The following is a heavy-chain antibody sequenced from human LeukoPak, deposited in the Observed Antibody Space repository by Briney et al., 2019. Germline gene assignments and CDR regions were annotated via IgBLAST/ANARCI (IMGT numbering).Heavy chain of an antibody. V-gene: IGHV1-8*01. CDR2: MNPNTGNT. D-gene: IGHD3-22*01. CDR1: GYTFTSHD. CDR3: ARDSQYYYDSSGYRHFDY. Sequence: GASVKVSCKASGYTFTSHDINWVRQAAGQGLEWMGWMNPNTGNTAYAQKFQGRVTMTRDTSINTAYMELRSLRSDDTAVYYCARDSQYYYDSSGYRHFDYWGQGTLVTVSS. J-gene: IGHJ4*02.